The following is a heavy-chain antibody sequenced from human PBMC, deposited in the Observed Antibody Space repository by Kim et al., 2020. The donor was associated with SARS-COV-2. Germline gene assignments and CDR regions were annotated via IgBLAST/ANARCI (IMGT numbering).Heavy chain of an antibody. CDR3: ARGWDDPEGATRKLDY. Sequence: SETLSLTCAVSGGSISSSNWRSWVRQPPGKGLEWIGEIYHSGSTNYNPSLKSRVNISVDKSKNQFSLKLSSVTAADTAVYYCARGWDDPEGATRKLDYWGQGTLVTVSS. V-gene: IGHV4-4*02. CDR1: GGSISSSNW. D-gene: IGHD1-26*01. CDR2: IYHSGST. J-gene: IGHJ4*02.